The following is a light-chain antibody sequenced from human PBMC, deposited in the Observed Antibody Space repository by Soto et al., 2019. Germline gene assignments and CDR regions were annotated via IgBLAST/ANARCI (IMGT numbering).Light chain of an antibody. CDR3: QRYTTLWG. Sequence: EIVMTQSPATLSVSPGERVTLSCRASQSVRSNLAWYHQKPGQVPRVLIYGASTRAIGIPDRCSGSGSGTEITLTIGSLQSEDFSVYYCQRYTTLWGFGGGTKVEIK. CDR2: GAS. J-gene: IGKJ4*01. CDR1: QSVRSN. V-gene: IGKV3-15*01.